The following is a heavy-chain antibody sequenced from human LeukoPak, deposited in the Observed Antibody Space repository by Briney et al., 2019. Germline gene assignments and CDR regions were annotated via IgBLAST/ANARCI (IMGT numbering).Heavy chain of an antibody. V-gene: IGHV1-2*02. CDR1: GYTFTGYY. J-gene: IGHJ5*02. Sequence: ASVKVSCKASGYTFTGYYMHWVRQAPGQGLEWMGWINPNSGGTNYAQKFQGRVTMTRDTSISTAYMELSRLRSDDTAVYYCARESSGGSWGNWFDPWGQGTLVTVSS. D-gene: IGHD2-15*01. CDR3: ARESSGGSWGNWFDP. CDR2: INPNSGGT.